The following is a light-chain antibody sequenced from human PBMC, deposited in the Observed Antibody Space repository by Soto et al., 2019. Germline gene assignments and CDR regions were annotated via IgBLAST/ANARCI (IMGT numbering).Light chain of an antibody. Sequence: EIVLTQSPGTLSLSPGERVTLSCRASQSLSGNYLAWYQQKPGQSPKFLIYGASNRATGIPDRFSGGGSGTDFALTINRLEPEDFAVYYFRQYGHSPITFGQGTRLEIK. V-gene: IGKV3-20*01. CDR1: QSLSGNY. CDR3: RQYGHSPIT. CDR2: GAS. J-gene: IGKJ5*01.